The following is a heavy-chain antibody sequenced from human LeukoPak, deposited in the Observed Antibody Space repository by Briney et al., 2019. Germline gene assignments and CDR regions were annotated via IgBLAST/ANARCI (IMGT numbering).Heavy chain of an antibody. J-gene: IGHJ4*02. CDR2: INPNSGGT. CDR3: ARAYFYGDPPPDY. Sequence: GASVKVSCKASGDTFTGYYMHWMRQAPGQGLEWMGWINPNSGGTNYAQKFEGRVTMTRDTSISTAYMELSRLRSDDTAVYYCARAYFYGDPPPDYWGQGTLVTVSS. D-gene: IGHD4-17*01. V-gene: IGHV1-2*02. CDR1: GDTFTGYY.